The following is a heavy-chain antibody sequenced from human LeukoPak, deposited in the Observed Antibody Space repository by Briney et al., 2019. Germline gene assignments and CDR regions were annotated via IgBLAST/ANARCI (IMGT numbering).Heavy chain of an antibody. D-gene: IGHD1-26*01. CDR1: GFTFSSHS. J-gene: IGHJ4*02. V-gene: IGHV3-7*01. CDR3: ARSSGSRDY. CDR2: IKQDGSEK. Sequence: GGSLRLSCAASGFTFSSHSMSWVRQAPGKGLEWVANIKQDGSEKYYVDSVKGRFTISRDNAKNSLYLQMNSLRAEDTAVYYCARSSGSRDYWGQGTLVTVSS.